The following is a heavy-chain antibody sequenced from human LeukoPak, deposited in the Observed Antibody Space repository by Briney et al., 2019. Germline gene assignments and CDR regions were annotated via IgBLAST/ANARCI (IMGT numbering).Heavy chain of an antibody. CDR2: ISPSDGNT. D-gene: IGHD1-26*01. CDR1: GYVFTSYF. V-gene: IGHV1-46*01. J-gene: IGHJ4*02. CDR3: ALSGSYAPFDY. Sequence: ASVKVSCKASGYVFTSYFLHWVRQAPGQGLEWMVMISPSDGNTNYAQKFQGRVTMTRDTSTSTAYMELRSLRSDDTAVYYCALSGSYAPFDYWGQGTLVTVSS.